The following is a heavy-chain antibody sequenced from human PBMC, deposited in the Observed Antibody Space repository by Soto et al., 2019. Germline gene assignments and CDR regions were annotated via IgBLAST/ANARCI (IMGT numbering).Heavy chain of an antibody. D-gene: IGHD2-2*01. CDR1: GFTFSSYG. V-gene: IGHV3-30*18. Sequence: GGSLRLSCAASGFTFSSYGMHWVRQAPGKGLEWVAVISYDGSNKYYADSVKGRFTISRDNSKNTLYLQMNSLRAEDTAVYYCAKDNCISTSCYPLYNWFDPRGQGTLVTVSS. CDR3: AKDNCISTSCYPLYNWFDP. J-gene: IGHJ5*02. CDR2: ISYDGSNK.